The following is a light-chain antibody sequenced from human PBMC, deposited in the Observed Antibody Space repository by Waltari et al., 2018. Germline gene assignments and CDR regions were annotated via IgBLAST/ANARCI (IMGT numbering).Light chain of an antibody. J-gene: IGLJ2*01. V-gene: IGLV2-14*01. CDR1: SSDVGGYTY. Sequence: QSALTQPAPVSGSPGQSIPISCTGSSSDVGGYTYVSWYQQYRGTAPKLLSYAVSNRPSGISDRFSGSKSGNTASLTISGLRAEDEADYYCSSYTSSGSLAFGGGTKVTVL. CDR3: SSYTSSGSLA. CDR2: AVS.